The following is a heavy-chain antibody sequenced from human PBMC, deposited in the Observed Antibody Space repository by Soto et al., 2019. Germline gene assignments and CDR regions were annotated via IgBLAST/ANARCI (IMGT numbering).Heavy chain of an antibody. Sequence: QVTLKESGPVLVKPTETLTLTCTVSGFSLSNARMGVSWIRQPPGKALEWLAHIFSNDEKSYSTSLKSRLTTSKDTPKGQVFLTMTKMDPGDTATFYCARMGYYFVCSGYYYTWFAPWGQEALVPVPS. CDR1: GFSLSNARMG. D-gene: IGHD3-22*01. V-gene: IGHV2-26*01. CDR2: IFSNDEK. J-gene: IGHJ5*02. CDR3: ARMGYYFVCSGYYYTWFAP.